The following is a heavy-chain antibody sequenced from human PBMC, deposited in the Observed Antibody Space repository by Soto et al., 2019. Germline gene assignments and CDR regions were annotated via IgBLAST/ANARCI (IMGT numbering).Heavy chain of an antibody. J-gene: IGHJ6*04. Sequence: GESLKISCKISGKAFTSFWVVWVRRMPERGLEWMGNIYPGDSDTRYTPPFQGQVTIAADKSSNSAYLQWHSLQASDTPRSYCANQDDRGALGSWGKGTKVAVSS. CDR1: GKAFTSFW. D-gene: IGHD1-26*01. CDR3: ANQDDRGALGS. V-gene: IGHV5-51*01. CDR2: IYPGDSDT.